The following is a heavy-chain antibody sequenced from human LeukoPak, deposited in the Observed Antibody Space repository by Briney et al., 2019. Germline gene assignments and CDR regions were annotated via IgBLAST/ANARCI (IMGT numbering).Heavy chain of an antibody. V-gene: IGHV1-46*01. CDR1: GYTFTSYY. CDR3: ARDKYCSSTSCLPPDYYYYYMDV. CDR2: INPSGGST. J-gene: IGHJ6*03. D-gene: IGHD2-2*01. Sequence: ASVKVSCKAPGYTFTSYYMHWVRQAPGQGLEWMGIINPSGGSTSYAQKFQGRVTMTRDTSTSTVYMELSSLRSEDTAVYYCARDKYCSSTSCLPPDYYYYYMDVWGKGTTVTVSS.